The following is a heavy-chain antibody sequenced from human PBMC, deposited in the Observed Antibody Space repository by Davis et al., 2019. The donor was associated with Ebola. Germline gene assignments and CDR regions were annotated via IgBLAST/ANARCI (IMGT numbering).Heavy chain of an antibody. D-gene: IGHD6-19*01. V-gene: IGHV3-30*03. J-gene: IGHJ4*02. CDR3: ARRLGYSSGWYAGGYFDY. CDR1: GFTFSSYS. Sequence: PGGSLRLSCAASGFTFSSYSMNWVRQAPGKGLEWVAVISYDGSNKYYADSVKGRFTISRDNSKNTLYLQMNSLRAEDTAVYYCARRLGYSSGWYAGGYFDYWGQGTLVTVSS. CDR2: ISYDGSNK.